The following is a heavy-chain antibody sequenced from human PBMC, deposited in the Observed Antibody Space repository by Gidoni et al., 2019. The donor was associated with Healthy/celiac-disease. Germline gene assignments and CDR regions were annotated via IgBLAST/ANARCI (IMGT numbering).Heavy chain of an antibody. Sequence: QVQLQESGPGLVKPSGTLSLTCAVSGGSIRSSNWWSWVRQPPGKGLEWIGEIYHSGSTNYNPSLKSRVTISVDKSKNQFSLKLSSVTAADTAVYYCAKKEGYCSSTSCYYYYGMDVWGQGTTVTVSS. CDR2: IYHSGST. J-gene: IGHJ6*02. D-gene: IGHD2-2*01. CDR3: AKKEGYCSSTSCYYYYGMDV. V-gene: IGHV4-4*02. CDR1: GGSIRSSNW.